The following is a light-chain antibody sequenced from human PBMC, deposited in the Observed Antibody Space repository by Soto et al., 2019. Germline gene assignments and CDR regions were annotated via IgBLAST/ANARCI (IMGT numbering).Light chain of an antibody. CDR2: DVS. Sequence: QSVLTQPASVSGSPGQSITISCTGTRSDVGGYNFVSWYQQHPGKAPKLMIYDVSNRPSGVSNRFSGSKSGNTASLTISGLQAEDEADYYCSSYRSSSTGVFGTGTKVT. CDR1: RSDVGGYNF. V-gene: IGLV2-14*01. CDR3: SSYRSSSTGV. J-gene: IGLJ1*01.